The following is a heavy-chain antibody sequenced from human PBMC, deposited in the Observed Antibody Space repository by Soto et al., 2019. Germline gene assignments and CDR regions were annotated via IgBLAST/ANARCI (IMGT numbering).Heavy chain of an antibody. J-gene: IGHJ3*02. V-gene: IGHV1-69*01. CDR2: IIPIFGTA. Sequence: QVQLVQSGAEVKKPGSSVKVSCKASGGTFSSYAISWVRQAPGQGLEWMGGIIPIFGTANYAQKFQGRVTITADESTSTAYMGLSSLRSEDTAVYYCARGRYCSSTSCPRWGAFDIWGQGTMVTVSS. D-gene: IGHD2-2*01. CDR1: GGTFSSYA. CDR3: ARGRYCSSTSCPRWGAFDI.